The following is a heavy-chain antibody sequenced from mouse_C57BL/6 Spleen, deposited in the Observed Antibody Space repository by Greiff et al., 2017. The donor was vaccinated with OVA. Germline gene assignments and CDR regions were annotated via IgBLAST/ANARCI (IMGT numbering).Heavy chain of an antibody. CDR3: ARSGYNAVYFDY. V-gene: IGHV1-9*01. Sequence: QVQLKQPGAELMKPGASVKLSCKATGYTFTGYWIEWVKQRPGHGLEWIGEIVPGSGSTNYNEKFKGKATFTADTSSNTAYMQLSSLTTEDSAFYYCARSGYNAVYFDYWGQGTPLTVSS. J-gene: IGHJ2*01. CDR1: GYTFTGYW. D-gene: IGHD3-1*01. CDR2: IVPGSGST.